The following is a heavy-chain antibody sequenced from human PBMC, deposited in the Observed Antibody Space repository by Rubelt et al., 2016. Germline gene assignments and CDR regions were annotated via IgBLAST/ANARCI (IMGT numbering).Heavy chain of an antibody. Sequence: GKGLEWVSGISCSGGSTYCADSVKGRFTISRDNSKNTLYVQMNSLRVEDTAVHYCAKDRDSFCGGDCYSFHFDYWGQGTLVTVSS. CDR2: ISCSGGST. V-gene: IGHV3-23*01. D-gene: IGHD2-21*02. CDR3: AKDRDSFCGGDCYSFHFDY. J-gene: IGHJ4*02.